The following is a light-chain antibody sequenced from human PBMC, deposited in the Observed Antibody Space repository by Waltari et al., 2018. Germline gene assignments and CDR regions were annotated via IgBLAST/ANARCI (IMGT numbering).Light chain of an antibody. V-gene: IGKV4-1*01. CDR2: WAS. CDR3: QQYYSTPLT. CDR1: QSVLYSSNNKNY. J-gene: IGKJ2*01. Sequence: DIVMTQSPDSLAVPLGARATLPCKSSQSVLYSSNNKNYLSWYQQKPGQPPKLLIYWASIRESGVPDRFSGSGSGTDFTLTISSLQAEDVAVYYCQQYYSTPLTFGQGTKLEIK.